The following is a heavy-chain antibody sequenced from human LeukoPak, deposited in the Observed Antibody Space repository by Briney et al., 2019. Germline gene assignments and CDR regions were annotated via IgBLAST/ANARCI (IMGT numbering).Heavy chain of an antibody. CDR2: ISSSSSYI. J-gene: IGHJ6*02. D-gene: IGHD3-10*01. CDR3: ASITMVRGVIVDYYYYGMDV. CDR1: GFTFSSYS. Sequence: GGSLRLSCAASGFTFSSYSMNWVRQAPGKGLEWVSSISSSSSYIYYAHSVKGRFTISNDNAKNSLYLQMNSLRAEDTAVYYCASITMVRGVIVDYYYYGMDVWGQGTTVTVSS. V-gene: IGHV3-21*01.